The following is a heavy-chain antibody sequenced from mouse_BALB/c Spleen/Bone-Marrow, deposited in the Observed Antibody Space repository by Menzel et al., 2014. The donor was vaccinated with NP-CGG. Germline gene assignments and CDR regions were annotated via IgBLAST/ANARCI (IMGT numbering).Heavy chain of an antibody. CDR1: GYSFTSYW. Sequence: VQLVESGAELVRPGALVKLSCKASGYSFTSYWMNWVKQRPGQGLEWIGMIHLSDSESRLNQKFKDKATLTVDKSSSTAYMQLSSPTSEDSAVCYCTRYDLTTRAFAYWGQGTLVTVSA. V-gene: IGHV1S82*01. CDR3: TRYDLTTRAFAY. J-gene: IGHJ3*01. CDR2: IHLSDSES. D-gene: IGHD3-3*01.